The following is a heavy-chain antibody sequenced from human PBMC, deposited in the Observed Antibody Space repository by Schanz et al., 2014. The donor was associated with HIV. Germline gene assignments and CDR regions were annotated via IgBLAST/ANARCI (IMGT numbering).Heavy chain of an antibody. V-gene: IGHV3-23*04. CDR1: GFAFNNYA. CDR2: ISESGGRS. CDR3: AKPEYDSRGNSQSHFDY. D-gene: IGHD3-22*01. J-gene: IGHJ4*02. Sequence: VQLVESGGGVVQPGRSLRLSCAASGFAFNNYAMTWVRQAPGKGLEWVSSISESGGRSYYADSVNGRFTISSDNSKNTLYLQMTTLRIDDTAVYYCAKPEYDSRGNSQSHFDYWGQRTLVTVSS.